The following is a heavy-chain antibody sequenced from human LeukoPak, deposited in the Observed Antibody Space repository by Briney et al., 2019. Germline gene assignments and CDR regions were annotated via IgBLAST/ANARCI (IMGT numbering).Heavy chain of an antibody. V-gene: IGHV1-18*01. CDR3: ARAGNLFYWFDP. D-gene: IGHD1-1*01. CDR2: ISAYNGNT. CDR1: GYTFTSYG. Sequence: GASVKVSCKASGYTFTSYGISWVRQAPGQGLEWMGWISAYNGNTNYAQKFQGRVTMTRDTSISTAYMELSRLRSDDTAVYYCARAGNLFYWFDPWGQGTLVTVSS. J-gene: IGHJ5*02.